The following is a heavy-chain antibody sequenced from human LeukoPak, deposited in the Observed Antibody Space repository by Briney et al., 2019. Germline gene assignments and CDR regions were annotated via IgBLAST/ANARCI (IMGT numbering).Heavy chain of an antibody. CDR1: GGSISSYY. Sequence: PSETLSLTCTVSGGSISSYYWSWIRQPPGKGLEWIGYIYYSGSTNYNPSLKSRVTISVDTSKNQFSLKLSSVTAADTAVYYCATLSYYYDSSGFQHWGQGTLVTVSS. V-gene: IGHV4-59*08. J-gene: IGHJ1*01. D-gene: IGHD3-22*01. CDR3: ATLSYYYDSSGFQH. CDR2: IYYSGST.